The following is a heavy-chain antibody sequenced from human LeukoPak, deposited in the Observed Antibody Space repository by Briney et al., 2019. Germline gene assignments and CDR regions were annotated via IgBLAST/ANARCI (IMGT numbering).Heavy chain of an antibody. CDR2: IIPIFGTA. V-gene: IGHV1-69*01. Sequence: SVKVSCTASGGTFSSYAISWVRQAPGQGLEWMGGIIPIFGTANYAQKFQGRVTITADESTSTAYMELSSLRSEDTAVYYCASGIAAAGWSYFDYWGQGTLVTVSS. D-gene: IGHD6-13*01. J-gene: IGHJ4*02. CDR3: ASGIAAAGWSYFDY. CDR1: GGTFSSYA.